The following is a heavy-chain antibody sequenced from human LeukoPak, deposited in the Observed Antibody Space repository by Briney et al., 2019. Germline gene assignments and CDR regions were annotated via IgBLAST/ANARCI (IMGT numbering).Heavy chain of an antibody. J-gene: IGHJ4*02. CDR1: GYSISSGYY. D-gene: IGHD1-1*01. Sequence: PSETLSLTCTVSGYSISSGYYWGWIRPPPGKGLEWIGSIYHSGSTYYNPSLKSRVTISVDTSKNQFSLNLSSVTAADTAVYYCARDNGNWGQGILVTVSS. CDR3: ARDNGN. V-gene: IGHV4-38-2*02. CDR2: IYHSGST.